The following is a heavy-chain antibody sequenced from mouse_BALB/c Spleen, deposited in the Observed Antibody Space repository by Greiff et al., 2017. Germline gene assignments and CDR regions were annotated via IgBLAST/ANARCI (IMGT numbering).Heavy chain of an antibody. V-gene: IGHV1-7*01. CDR3: ARRYYYAMDD. Sequence: VQLQQSGAELAKPGASVKMSCKASGYTFTSYWMHWVKQRPGQGLEWIGYINPSTGYTEYNQKFKDKATLTADKSSSTAYMQLSSLTSEDSAVYYCARRYYYAMDDWGQGTSVTVSS. CDR1: GYTFTSYW. J-gene: IGHJ4*01. CDR2: INPSTGYT.